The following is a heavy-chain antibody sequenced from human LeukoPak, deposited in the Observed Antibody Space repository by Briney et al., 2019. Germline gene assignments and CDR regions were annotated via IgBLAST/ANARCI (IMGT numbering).Heavy chain of an antibody. D-gene: IGHD4-11*01. CDR1: GFTFSSYG. V-gene: IGHV3-33*01. J-gene: IGHJ5*02. Sequence: PGRSLRLSCAASGFTFSSYGMHWVRQAPGKGLEWVALIWYDGSNEDYVDSVKGQFTISRDNSKNTLSLQMNSLRAEDTAVYFCLRDYTNTGYFDPWGQGTLVTVSS. CDR2: IWYDGSNE. CDR3: LRDYTNTGYFDP.